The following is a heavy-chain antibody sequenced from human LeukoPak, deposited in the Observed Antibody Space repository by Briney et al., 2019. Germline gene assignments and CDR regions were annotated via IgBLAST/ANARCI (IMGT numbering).Heavy chain of an antibody. J-gene: IGHJ3*02. V-gene: IGHV4-61*02. CDR2: IYTSGST. CDR1: GGSISSGSYY. CDR3: ARVRGVDAFDI. Sequence: SETLSLTCTVSGGSISSGSYYWSWIRQPAGKGLEWIGRIYTSGSTNYNPSLKSRVTISVDTSKNQFSLKLSSVTAADTAVYYCARVRGVDAFDIWGQGTMVTVSS.